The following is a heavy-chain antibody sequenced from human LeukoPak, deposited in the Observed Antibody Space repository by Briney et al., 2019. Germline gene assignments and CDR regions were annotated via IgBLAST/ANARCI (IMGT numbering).Heavy chain of an antibody. D-gene: IGHD1-26*01. CDR2: FYGSVDGP. V-gene: IGHV3-23*01. CDR3: AKDKVPDGRWDIDY. J-gene: IGHJ4*02. Sequence: GGSLRLSCAVSGFTFKTYTLNWLRQAPGGGLEWVSGFYGSVDGPHYVDSVKGRFTISRDNSRNILYLQMNSLRAEDTAIYYCAKDKVPDGRWDIDYWGQGTPVTVSS. CDR1: GFTFKTYT.